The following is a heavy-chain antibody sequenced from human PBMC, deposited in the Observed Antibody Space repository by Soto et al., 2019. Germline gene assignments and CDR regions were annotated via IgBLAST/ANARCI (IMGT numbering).Heavy chain of an antibody. CDR1: GGPIINNNW. CDR3: VSAGGVGGRSPN. CDR2: VLHTGTT. D-gene: IGHD1-26*01. Sequence: QVQLQASGPGLVKPSETLSLTCAVSGGPIINNNWWSWVRQSPGMGLEWIGEVLHTGTTNYNPSRESRVNISVDRTKNQFSLKVKSVTAADTAVYFCVSAGGVGGRSPNWGQGTMVTVSS. J-gene: IGHJ3*01. V-gene: IGHV4-4*02.